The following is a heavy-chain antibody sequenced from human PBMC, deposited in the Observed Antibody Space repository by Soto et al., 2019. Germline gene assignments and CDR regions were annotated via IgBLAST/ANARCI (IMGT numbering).Heavy chain of an antibody. J-gene: IGHJ4*02. D-gene: IGHD5-12*01. CDR3: ARLKRDGYNYSPSYY. CDR2: IYPGDSDT. CDR1: GYSFNSYW. Sequence: GEALKSSCKGSGYSFNSYWIGWVRQMPGKGLEWMGIIYPGDSDTRYSPSFQGQVTISADKSISTAYLQWSSLKASDTAMYYCARLKRDGYNYSPSYYWGQGTLVTVSS. V-gene: IGHV5-51*01.